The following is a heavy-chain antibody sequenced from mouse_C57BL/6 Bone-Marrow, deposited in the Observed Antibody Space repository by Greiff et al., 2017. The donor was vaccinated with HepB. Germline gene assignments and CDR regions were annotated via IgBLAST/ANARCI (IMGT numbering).Heavy chain of an antibody. CDR3: TTWGYYSNCHYFDF. D-gene: IGHD2-5*01. V-gene: IGHV14-4*01. J-gene: IGHJ2*01. Sequence: VQLQQSGAELVRPGASVKLSCTASGFNIKDDYMHWVKQRPEQGLEWIGWIDPENGDTEYASKFQGKATITADTSSNTAYLQISSLTSEDTAVYYCTTWGYYSNCHYFDFWGQGTTLTVSA. CDR2: IDPENGDT. CDR1: GFNIKDDY.